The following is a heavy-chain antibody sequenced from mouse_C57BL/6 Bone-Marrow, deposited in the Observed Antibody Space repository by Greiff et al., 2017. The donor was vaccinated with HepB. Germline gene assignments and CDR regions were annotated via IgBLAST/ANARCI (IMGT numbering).Heavy chain of an antibody. V-gene: IGHV5-2*01. CDR1: EYEFPSHD. CDR2: INSDGGST. J-gene: IGHJ1*03. CDR3: ARRLRQDWYFDV. D-gene: IGHD2-2*01. Sequence: EVKVVESGGGLVQPGESLKLSCESNEYEFPSHDMSWVRKTPEKRLELVAPINSDGGSTYYPDTMERRFIISRDNTKKTLYLQMSSLRSEDTALYYCARRLRQDWYFDVWGTGTTVTVSS.